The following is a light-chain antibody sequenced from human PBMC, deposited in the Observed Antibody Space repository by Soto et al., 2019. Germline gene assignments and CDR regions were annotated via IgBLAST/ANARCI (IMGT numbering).Light chain of an antibody. J-gene: IGKJ1*01. CDR2: KAS. CDR1: QSISSW. Sequence: DIQITQSPSTLSASVGDRVTITCRASQSISSWLAWYQQKPGKAPKLLIYKASNLESGVPSRFSGSGSGTEFTLTISSLQPDDFATYYCQQYNSYWTFGQGTKVDI. CDR3: QQYNSYWT. V-gene: IGKV1-5*03.